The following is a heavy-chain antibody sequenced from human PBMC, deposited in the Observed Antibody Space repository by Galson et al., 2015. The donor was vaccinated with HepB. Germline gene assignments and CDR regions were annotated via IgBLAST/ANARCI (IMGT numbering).Heavy chain of an antibody. D-gene: IGHD1-26*01. CDR3: AKVLAAERIQLWWELLQVVDY. V-gene: IGHV3-23*01. Sequence: SLRLSCAASGFTFSSYAMSWVRQAPGKGLEWVSAISGSGGSTYYADSVKGRFTISRDNSKNTLYLQMNSLRAEDTAVYYCAKVLAAERIQLWWELLQVVDYWGQGTLVTVSS. CDR2: ISGSGGST. J-gene: IGHJ4*02. CDR1: GFTFSSYA.